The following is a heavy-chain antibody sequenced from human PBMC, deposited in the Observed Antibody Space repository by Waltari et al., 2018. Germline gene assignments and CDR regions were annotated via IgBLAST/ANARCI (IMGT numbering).Heavy chain of an antibody. J-gene: IGHJ4*02. V-gene: IGHV1-46*01. Sequence: QVQLVQSGAEAKRPGAAVKVSCKASGYTFTDFSLHWVRQAPGQGLEWMGIINPSGGGTTYTQKFQDRVTMTRDTSTNTVYMELSSLRSEDTAVYYCARAGTTLIWGVAEWGQGTLVTVSS. D-gene: IGHD3-10*01. CDR1: GYTFTDFS. CDR2: INPSGGGT. CDR3: ARAGTTLIWGVAE.